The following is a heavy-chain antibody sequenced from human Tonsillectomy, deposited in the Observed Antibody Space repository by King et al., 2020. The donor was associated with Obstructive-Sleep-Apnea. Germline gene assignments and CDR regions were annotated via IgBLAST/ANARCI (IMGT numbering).Heavy chain of an antibody. CDR2: TYYRSTWYS. CDR3: ARDVYGDVFDY. D-gene: IGHD4-17*01. CDR1: GDSVSSNTAA. V-gene: IGHV6-1*01. Sequence: QVQLQQSGPGLVKPSQTLSVTCAISGDSVSSNTAAWTWIRQSPSRGLEWLGRTYYRSTWYSDYALSLRSRITINPDTSKNQFSLKLNYVTPEDTAVYYCARDVYGDVFDYWGQGTLVTVSS. J-gene: IGHJ4*02.